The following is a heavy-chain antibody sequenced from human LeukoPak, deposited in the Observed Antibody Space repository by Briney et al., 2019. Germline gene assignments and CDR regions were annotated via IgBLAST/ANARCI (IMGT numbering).Heavy chain of an antibody. V-gene: IGHV3-7*01. CDR1: GFTFSSYW. CDR2: IKQDGSEK. CDR3: ARYYYDSSGYSFFDY. Sequence: GGSLRPSCAASGFTFSSYWMSWVRQAPGKGLEWVANIKQDGSEKYYVDSVKGRFTISRDNAKNSLYLQMNSLRAEDTAVYYCARYYYDSSGYSFFDYWGQGTLVTVSS. J-gene: IGHJ4*02. D-gene: IGHD3-22*01.